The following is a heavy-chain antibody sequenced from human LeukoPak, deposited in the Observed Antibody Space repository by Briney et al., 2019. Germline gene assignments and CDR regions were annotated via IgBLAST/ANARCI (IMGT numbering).Heavy chain of an antibody. CDR2: INSDGSST. D-gene: IGHD3-22*01. J-gene: IGHJ4*02. CDR1: GFTFSSYW. V-gene: IGHV3-74*01. Sequence: PGGSLRLSCAAFGFTFSSYWMHWVRQAPGKGRVWVSRINSDGSSTSYADSVKGRFTISRDNAKNTLYLQMNSLRAEDTAVYYCARDARYYDSSGYPGDYWGQGTLVTVSS. CDR3: ARDARYYDSSGYPGDY.